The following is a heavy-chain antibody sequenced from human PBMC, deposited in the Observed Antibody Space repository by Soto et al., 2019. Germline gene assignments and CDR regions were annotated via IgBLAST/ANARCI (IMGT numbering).Heavy chain of an antibody. J-gene: IGHJ4*02. V-gene: IGHV4-4*02. CDR1: GGSISSSNW. CDR3: ASTYDTDTSGYYSLGD. D-gene: IGHD3-22*01. Sequence: QVQLQESGPGLVKPSGTLSLTCAVSGGSISSSNWWSWVRQSPGKGLEWIGEIHHSGSTNYNPSLKTIVAISVDKSKNQFSLTLSSVTAADTAVYYCASTYDTDTSGYYSLGDWGQGTPVTVSS. CDR2: IHHSGST.